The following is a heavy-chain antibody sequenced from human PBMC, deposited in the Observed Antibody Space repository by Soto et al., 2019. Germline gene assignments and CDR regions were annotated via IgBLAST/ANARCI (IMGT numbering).Heavy chain of an antibody. J-gene: IGHJ4*02. Sequence: EVQLVESGGGLVQPGGSLRLSCAASGFTFNNYWMSWVRQAPGKGLERVANIKQDGSEKYYVDSVKGRFTISRDTAKNSLYLQMNSLRAEDTAVYYCAKNNRYCSSTNCFVFDYWGQGTLVTVSS. D-gene: IGHD2-2*01. CDR2: IKQDGSEK. V-gene: IGHV3-7*01. CDR1: GFTFNNYW. CDR3: AKNNRYCSSTNCFVFDY.